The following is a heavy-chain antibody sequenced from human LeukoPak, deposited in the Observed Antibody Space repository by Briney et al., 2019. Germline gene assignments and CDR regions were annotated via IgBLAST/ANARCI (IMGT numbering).Heavy chain of an antibody. V-gene: IGHV3-48*04. D-gene: IGHD5-12*01. J-gene: IGHJ4*02. Sequence: GGSLRLSCAASGFTFSSYSMNWVRQAPGKGLEWVSHITASGTAMFYADSVKGRFTISRDNAKNSLYLQMNSLRAGDTAVYYCARDEVATISDYWGQGTLVTVSS. CDR3: ARDEVATISDY. CDR1: GFTFSSYS. CDR2: ITASGTAM.